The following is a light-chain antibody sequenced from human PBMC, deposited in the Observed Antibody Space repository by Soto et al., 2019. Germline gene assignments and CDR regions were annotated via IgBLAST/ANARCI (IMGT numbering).Light chain of an antibody. CDR1: SSDVGGYNY. CDR3: SSYTSSSTLPYV. V-gene: IGLV2-14*01. CDR2: EVS. J-gene: IGLJ1*01. Sequence: QSALTQPASVSGSPGQSITISCTGTSSDVGGYNYVSWYQQHPGKAPKLMIYEVSNRPSGVSNHFSGSKSGNTASLTISGLQAEDEADYYCSSYTSSSTLPYVFGTGTKVTVL.